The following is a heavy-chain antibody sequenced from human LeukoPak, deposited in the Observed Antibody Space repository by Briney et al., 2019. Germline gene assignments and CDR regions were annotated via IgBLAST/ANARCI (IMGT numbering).Heavy chain of an antibody. CDR1: GGSISSSDYY. D-gene: IGHD1-26*01. Sequence: SETLSLTCTVSGGSISSSDYYWGWIRQPPGKGLEWIASIYYSGTTHYNPSHQSRVTMSVGTSKNQFSLKLSSVTAADTAVYYCARGDSGSYPDAFDIWGQGTMVTVSS. V-gene: IGHV4-39*01. CDR2: IYYSGTT. J-gene: IGHJ3*02. CDR3: ARGDSGSYPDAFDI.